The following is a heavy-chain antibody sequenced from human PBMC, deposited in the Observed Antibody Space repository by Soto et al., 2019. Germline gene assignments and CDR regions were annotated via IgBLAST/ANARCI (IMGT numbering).Heavy chain of an antibody. D-gene: IGHD2-21*02. V-gene: IGHV1-69*13. Sequence: GASVKVSCKASGGTFSSYAISWVRQAPGQGLEWMGGIIPIFGTANYAQKFQGRVTITADESTSTAYMELSSLRSEDTAVYYCARDCGGDCYSHGFGYWGQGTLVTVSS. CDR2: IIPIFGTA. CDR1: GGTFSSYA. J-gene: IGHJ4*02. CDR3: ARDCGGDCYSHGFGY.